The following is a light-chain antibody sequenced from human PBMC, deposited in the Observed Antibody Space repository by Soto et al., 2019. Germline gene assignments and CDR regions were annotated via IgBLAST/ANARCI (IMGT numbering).Light chain of an antibody. J-gene: IGKJ4*01. V-gene: IGKV3-15*01. CDR1: QSVTTN. CDR3: QQYDNWLT. Sequence: EXVMTQSPATLSVSPGERATLSCRASQSVTTNLAWYQQKPGQAPRLLIYATSTRATGTPARFSGSGSGTEFTLTISRLQSEDFAFYYCQQYDNWLTFGGGTKVEIK. CDR2: ATS.